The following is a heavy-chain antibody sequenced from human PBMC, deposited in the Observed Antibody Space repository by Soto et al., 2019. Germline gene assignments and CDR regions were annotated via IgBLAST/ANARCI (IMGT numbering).Heavy chain of an antibody. Sequence: EVQLVESGGGLVQPGGSLRLSCAASGFTFSSYWMSWVRQAPGKGLEWVANIKQDGSEKYYVDSVKGRFTISRDNAKNSRHLQMHSLRAEATAVYYCTLTRITIFGVVIADYWGQGTLVTVSS. CDR2: IKQDGSEK. CDR1: GFTFSSYW. V-gene: IGHV3-7*03. D-gene: IGHD3-3*01. CDR3: TLTRITIFGVVIADY. J-gene: IGHJ4*02.